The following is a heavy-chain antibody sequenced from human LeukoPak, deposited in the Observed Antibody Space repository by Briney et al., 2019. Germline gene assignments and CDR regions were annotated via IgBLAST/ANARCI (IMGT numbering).Heavy chain of an antibody. Sequence: GGSLRLSCAASEFTFSSHNMNWVRQAPGEGLDWVSYISASGDSIYYADSVKGRFTISRDNAGNSLYLQMNSLRVEDTALYYWRTDDNDTRGPDYWGQGTLVTVPS. CDR3: RTDDNDTRGPDY. V-gene: IGHV3-48*01. CDR1: EFTFSSHN. CDR2: ISASGDSI. J-gene: IGHJ4*02. D-gene: IGHD3-22*01.